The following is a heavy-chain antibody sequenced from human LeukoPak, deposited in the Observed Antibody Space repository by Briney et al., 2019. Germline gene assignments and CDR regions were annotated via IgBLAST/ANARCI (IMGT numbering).Heavy chain of an antibody. J-gene: IGHJ6*03. CDR3: ARDPSPYDFWSGYQRYYYYYMDV. V-gene: IGHV1-18*01. CDR2: ISAYNGNT. D-gene: IGHD3-3*01. Sequence: ASVKVSCKASGYTFTSYGISWVRQAPGQGLEWMGWISAYNGNTNYTQKLQGRVTMTTDTSTSTAYMELRSLRSDDTAVYYCARDPSPYDFWSGYQRYYYYYMDVWGKGTTVTVSS. CDR1: GYTFTSYG.